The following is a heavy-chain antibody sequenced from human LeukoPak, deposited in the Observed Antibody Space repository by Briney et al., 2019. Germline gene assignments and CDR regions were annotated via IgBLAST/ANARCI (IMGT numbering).Heavy chain of an antibody. CDR3: AKDLRVIVVTYYMDV. Sequence: GVCLRLSCAASGFTFNSYAMTWVRQAPGKGLEWVASISGKGGSTYYTDSVKGRFTISRDNSKNTLYLQMNSLRAEDTAAYYCAKDLRVIVVTYYMDVWGKGTTVTVSS. J-gene: IGHJ6*03. CDR2: ISGKGGST. CDR1: GFTFNSYA. D-gene: IGHD2-2*01. V-gene: IGHV3-23*01.